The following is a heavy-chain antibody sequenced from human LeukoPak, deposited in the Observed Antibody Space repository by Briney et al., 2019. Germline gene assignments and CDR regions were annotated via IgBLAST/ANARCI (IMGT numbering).Heavy chain of an antibody. CDR2: INTNTGNP. CDR3: ARDTHSSGWPLEDY. D-gene: IGHD6-19*01. J-gene: IGHJ4*02. Sequence: ASVKVSCKAAGYSFTSYAMNWVRQAPGQGLEWVGGINTNTGNPTYAQGFTGRFVFSLDPSVSTAYLQISSLKAEDTAVYYCARDTHSSGWPLEDYWGQGTLVTVSS. CDR1: GYSFTSYA. V-gene: IGHV7-4-1*02.